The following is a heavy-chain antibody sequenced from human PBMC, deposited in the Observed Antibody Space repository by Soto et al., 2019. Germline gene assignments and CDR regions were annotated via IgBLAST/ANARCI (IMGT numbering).Heavy chain of an antibody. V-gene: IGHV3-23*01. J-gene: IGHJ4*02. CDR3: AKDAYYYDSSGYHRVLYYFDY. Sequence: PGGSLRLSCAASGFTFSSYAMSWVRQAPGKGLEWVSAISGSGGSTYYADSVKGRFTISRDNSKNTLYLQMNSLRAEDTAVYYCAKDAYYYDSSGYHRVLYYFDYWGQGTLVTVSS. CDR1: GFTFSSYA. CDR2: ISGSGGST. D-gene: IGHD3-22*01.